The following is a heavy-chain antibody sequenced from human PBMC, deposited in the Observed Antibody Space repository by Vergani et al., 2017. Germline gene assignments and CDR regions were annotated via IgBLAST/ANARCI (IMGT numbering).Heavy chain of an antibody. Sequence: QVQLVESGGGVVQPGRSLRLSCGASGFTFSSYTMHWVRQAPGKGLEWVAVISYDGSNKYYADSVKGRFTISRDNSKNTLYLQMNSLRAEDTAVYYCARGSEGYSGANDYWGQGTLVTVSS. CDR2: ISYDGSNK. CDR3: ARGSEGYSGANDY. V-gene: IGHV3-30-3*01. CDR1: GFTFSSYT. D-gene: IGHD3-10*01. J-gene: IGHJ4*02.